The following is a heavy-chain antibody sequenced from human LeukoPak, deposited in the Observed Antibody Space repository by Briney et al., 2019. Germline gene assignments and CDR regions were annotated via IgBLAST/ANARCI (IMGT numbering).Heavy chain of an antibody. CDR1: EFTFSDSF. D-gene: IGHD2-2*01. CDR2: ISSRSRTT. Sequence: KPGGSLRLSCAASEFTFSDSFMSWIRQAPGKGLEWISYISSRSRTTYYADSVKGRFTISRDNAKKSLYLQMNSLRAEDTAVYYCAKRYCNSGSCYYIDYWGQGTLVTVSS. J-gene: IGHJ4*02. CDR3: AKRYCNSGSCYYIDY. V-gene: IGHV3-11*01.